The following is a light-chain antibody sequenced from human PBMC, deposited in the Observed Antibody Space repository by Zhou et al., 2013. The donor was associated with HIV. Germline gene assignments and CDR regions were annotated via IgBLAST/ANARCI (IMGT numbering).Light chain of an antibody. CDR3: QQYDNLPSYT. CDR2: DAS. CDR1: QDISNY. Sequence: DIQMTQSPSSLSASVGDRVTITCQASQDISNYLNWYQQKPGKAPKLLIYDASNLETGVPSRFSGSGSGTDFTFTISSLQPEDIATYYCQQYDNLPSYTFGPGDRSWRIK. J-gene: IGKJ2*01. V-gene: IGKV1-33*01.